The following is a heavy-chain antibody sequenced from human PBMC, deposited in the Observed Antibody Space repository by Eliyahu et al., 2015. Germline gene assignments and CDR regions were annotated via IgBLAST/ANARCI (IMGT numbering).Heavy chain of an antibody. J-gene: IGHJ4*02. V-gene: IGHV1-18*01. D-gene: IGHD3-10*01. CDR1: GYTXTXYG. CDR3: ARDSASGKVWFGELYY. CDR2: ISAYNGXT. Sequence: QVQLVQSGAEVKKPGASVKXSCXASGYTXTXYGISWVRQAPGQGLEWMGWISAYNGXTNYAQKLQGRVTMTTDTSTSTAYMELRSLRSDDTAVYYCARDSASGKVWFGELYYWGQGTLVTVSS.